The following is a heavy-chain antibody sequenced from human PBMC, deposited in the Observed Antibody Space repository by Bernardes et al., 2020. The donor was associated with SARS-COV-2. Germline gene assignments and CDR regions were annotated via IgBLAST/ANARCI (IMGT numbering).Heavy chain of an antibody. D-gene: IGHD3-22*01. CDR2: ISGSGGST. CDR3: AKDYYDSSGYVAFDI. J-gene: IGHJ3*02. Sequence: SAISGSGGSTYYADSVKGRFTISRDNSKNTLYLQMNSLRAEDTAVYYCAKDYYDSSGYVAFDIWGQGTMVTVSS. V-gene: IGHV3-23*01.